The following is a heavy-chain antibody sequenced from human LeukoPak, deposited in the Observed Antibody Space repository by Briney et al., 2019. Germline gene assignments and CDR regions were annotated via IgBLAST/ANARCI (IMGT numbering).Heavy chain of an antibody. CDR2: ISSSSSFI. D-gene: IGHD7-27*01. J-gene: IGHJ4*02. CDR1: GFTFSSSA. Sequence: GGSLRLSCAASGFTFSSSAMSWVRQAPGKGLEWVSSISSSSSFIYYADSVKGRFTISRDNAKNSLYLQMNSLRAEDTAVYYCARVPGDYWGQGTLVTVSS. CDR3: ARVPGDY. V-gene: IGHV3-21*01.